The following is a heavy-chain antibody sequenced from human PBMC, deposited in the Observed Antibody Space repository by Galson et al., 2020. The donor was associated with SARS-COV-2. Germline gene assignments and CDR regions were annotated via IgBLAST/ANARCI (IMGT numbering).Heavy chain of an antibody. D-gene: IGHD1-26*01. CDR2: IYYSGGT. J-gene: IGHJ4*02. CDR3: VRDGRSRAIAS. CDR1: GGSISSSDYY. V-gene: IGHV4-30-4*01. Sequence: SQTLSLTCTVSGGSISSSDYYWSWIRQPPGKALQWIGYIYYSGGTYYNPSLQSRLTISLDTSKNQFTLNLSSVTAADTAVYYCVRDGRSRAIASWGQGTLVTVSA.